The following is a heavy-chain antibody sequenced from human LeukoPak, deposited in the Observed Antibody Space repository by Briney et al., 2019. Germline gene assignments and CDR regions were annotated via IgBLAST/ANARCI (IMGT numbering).Heavy chain of an antibody. D-gene: IGHD1-7*01. CDR3: ARKNWNYGFDI. Sequence: SETLSLTCTVSGGSISSYYWSWIRQPAGKGLEWIGRIYTSGSTNYNPSLKSRVTISIDNFRNQFYLELSSVTAADTAVYYCARKNWNYGFDIWGQGTMVTVSS. V-gene: IGHV4-4*07. CDR2: IYTSGST. CDR1: GGSISSYY. J-gene: IGHJ3*02.